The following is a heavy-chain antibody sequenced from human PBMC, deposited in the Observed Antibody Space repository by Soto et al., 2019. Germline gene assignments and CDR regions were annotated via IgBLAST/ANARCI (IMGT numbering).Heavy chain of an antibody. V-gene: IGHV5-51*01. CDR1: VYNFAGYW. Sequence: GESLKISCKGSVYNFAGYWIAWVRQMPGKGLELMGIIYPSDSDTRYRPSFQGQVTISADKSISSAYLQWSSPRASDTAMYYCARGGVSTRTFDYWGQGTPVTVSS. CDR2: IYPSDSDT. CDR3: ARGGVSTRTFDY. J-gene: IGHJ4*02. D-gene: IGHD3-3*01.